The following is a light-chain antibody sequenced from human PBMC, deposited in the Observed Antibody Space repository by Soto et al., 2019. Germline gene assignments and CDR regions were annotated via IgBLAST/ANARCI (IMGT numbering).Light chain of an antibody. J-gene: IGKJ4*01. V-gene: IGKV3-15*01. Sequence: EIVMTQSPATLSVSPGERATLYCRASQSVSSNLAWYQHKPGQAPRLLIYGASTRATGIPARFSGSGSGTEFTLTISSLQSEYFAVYFCQQYNDGLTFGGGTKVDIK. CDR1: QSVSSN. CDR3: QQYNDGLT. CDR2: GAS.